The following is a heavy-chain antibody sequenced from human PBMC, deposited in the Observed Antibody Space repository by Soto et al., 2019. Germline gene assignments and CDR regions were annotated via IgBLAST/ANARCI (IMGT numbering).Heavy chain of an antibody. CDR2: IYYSGST. CDR3: ARGYSYGPYYYYDMDV. D-gene: IGHD5-18*01. J-gene: IGHJ6*02. Sequence: PSETLSLTCTVSGGSISSYYWSWIRQPPGKGLEWIGYIYYSGSTNYNPSLKSRVTISVDTSKNQFSLKLSSVTAADTAVYYCARGYSYGPYYYYDMDVWGQGTTVTVSS. CDR1: GGSISSYY. V-gene: IGHV4-59*01.